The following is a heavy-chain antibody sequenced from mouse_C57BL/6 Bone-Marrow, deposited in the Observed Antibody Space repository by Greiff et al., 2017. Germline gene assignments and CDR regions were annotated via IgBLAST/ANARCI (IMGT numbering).Heavy chain of an antibody. CDR3: ARRDYYGNSWYFDV. Sequence: VQLQQPGAELVKPGASVKMSCKASAYTFTSYWITWVKQSNGKSLEWIGVINPNYGPTSYNQKFKGKATLTVDQSSSTAYMPLNRLTSEDSAVYYCARRDYYGNSWYFDVWGTGTPVTVSA. CDR1: AYTFTSYW. V-gene: IGHV1-39*01. D-gene: IGHD1-1*01. J-gene: IGHJ1*03. CDR2: INPNYGPT.